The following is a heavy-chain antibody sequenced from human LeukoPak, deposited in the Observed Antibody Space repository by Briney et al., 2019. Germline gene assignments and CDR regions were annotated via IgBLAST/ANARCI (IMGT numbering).Heavy chain of an antibody. Sequence: ASVQVSCKASKDTFTIYDVNWVGPATGLGVEWMGWMNPNSGNTGYAQKFQGRVTMTMNSSISTAYMELTSLTSEDTAVYYCARSTMGARRRYDYWGQGTLVTVSP. J-gene: IGHJ4*02. D-gene: IGHD1-26*01. CDR2: MNPNSGNT. CDR3: ARSTMGARRRYDY. V-gene: IGHV1-8*01. CDR1: KDTFTIYD.